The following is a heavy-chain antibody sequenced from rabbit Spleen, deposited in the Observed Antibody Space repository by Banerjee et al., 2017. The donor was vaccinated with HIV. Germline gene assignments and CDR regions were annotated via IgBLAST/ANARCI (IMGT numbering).Heavy chain of an antibody. Sequence: QSLEESGGGLVKPGASLTLTCKASGFDFSSYRMSWVRQAPGKGLEWIGIIVPGSRGNTYYASWAKGRFTISKTSSTTVTLQMTSLTAADTATYFCARTYSGYYYGMDLWGPGTLVTVS. CDR2: IVPGSRGNT. CDR3: ARTYSGYYYGMDL. CDR1: GFDFSSYR. V-gene: IGHV1S40*01. J-gene: IGHJ6*01. D-gene: IGHD1-1*01.